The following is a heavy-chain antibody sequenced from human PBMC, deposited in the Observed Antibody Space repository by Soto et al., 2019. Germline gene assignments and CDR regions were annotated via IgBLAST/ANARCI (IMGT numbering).Heavy chain of an antibody. CDR2: IHFSGST. J-gene: IGHJ4*02. V-gene: IGHV4-39*01. CDR3: AAHDSGGYYAEY. CDR1: GDSVTISDYY. Sequence: QLQLQESGPGLVKPSETLSLTCTVSGDSVTISDYYWGWIRQPPGKGLEGIGSIHFSGSTYYNPSLKSPVTISGDTSKKQFSLKLTSVTAADAAVYYCAAHDSGGYYAEYWGQGTLVTVSA. D-gene: IGHD3-22*01.